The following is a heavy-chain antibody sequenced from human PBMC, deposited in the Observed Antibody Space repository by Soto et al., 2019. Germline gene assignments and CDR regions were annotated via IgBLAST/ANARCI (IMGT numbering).Heavy chain of an antibody. V-gene: IGHV4-30-4*01. CDR1: VGSIKSDYY. J-gene: IGHJ6*02. CDR2: KYYSGAT. CDR3: ARGRPNYFYYGLDV. Sequence: QLQLKESGPRLVKPSQTLSLTCTVSVGSIKSDYYWAWVRQFPGGGLQWMGYKYYSGATDSEPSRKRRVSVSVDMSKNQFSLNLTSVTVADTAVYYCARGRPNYFYYGLDVWGQGIPVTVSS.